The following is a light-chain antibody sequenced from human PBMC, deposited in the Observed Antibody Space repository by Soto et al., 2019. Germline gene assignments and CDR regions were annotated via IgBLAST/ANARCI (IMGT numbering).Light chain of an antibody. CDR3: QQYGSSGT. CDR2: GAS. Sequence: EIVLTQSTATLSLSPGERATLSCRASQSVRSAYLAWYQQKPGQAPSLLIYGASNRATGIPDRFSGSGSGTDFTLTISRLEPEDFAVYYCQQYGSSGTFGQGTKGDIK. J-gene: IGKJ1*01. V-gene: IGKV3-20*01. CDR1: QSVRSAY.